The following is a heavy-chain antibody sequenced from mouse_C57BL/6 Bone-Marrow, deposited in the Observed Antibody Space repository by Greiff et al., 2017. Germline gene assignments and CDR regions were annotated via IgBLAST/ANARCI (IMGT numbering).Heavy chain of an antibody. J-gene: IGHJ3*01. V-gene: IGHV1-64*01. CDR1: GYTFTSYW. CDR3: AREGSSPYYGPFAY. CDR2: IHPNSGST. D-gene: IGHD1-2*01. Sequence: QVQLQQPGAELVKPGASVKLSCKASGYTFTSYWMHWVKQRPGQGLEWIGMIHPNSGSTNYNEKFKSKATLTVDKSSSTAYMQLSSLTSEDSAVYYCAREGSSPYYGPFAYWGQGTLVTVSA.